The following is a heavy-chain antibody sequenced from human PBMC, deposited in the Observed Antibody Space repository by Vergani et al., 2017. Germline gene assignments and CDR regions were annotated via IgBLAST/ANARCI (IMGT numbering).Heavy chain of an antibody. V-gene: IGHV1-69*17. J-gene: IGHJ5*02. CDR2: IIPIFGIA. CDR1: GGTFSSYA. CDR3: ARDLRDYYDSSGYYGNWFDP. Sequence: QVQLVQSGAEVKKPGSSVKVSRKASGGTFSSYAISWVRQAPGQGLEWMGGIIPIFGIANYAQKFQGRVTITADKSTSTAYMELSSLRSEDTAVYYCARDLRDYYDSSGYYGNWFDPWGQGTLVTVSS. D-gene: IGHD3-22*01.